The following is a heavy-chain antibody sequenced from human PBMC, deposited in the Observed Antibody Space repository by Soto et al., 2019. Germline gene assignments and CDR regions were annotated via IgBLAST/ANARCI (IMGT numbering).Heavy chain of an antibody. D-gene: IGHD2-2*01. Sequence: GGSLRLSCAASGITFSSYAMSWVRQAPGKGLEWVSSISASGNSTYYADSVKGRFTISTDNSKNTVYLQMNSLRAEDTALYYCAAREIVIIPATWDYYYGMDVWGQGTTVTVSS. CDR2: ISASGNST. V-gene: IGHV3-23*01. CDR1: GITFSSYA. J-gene: IGHJ6*02. CDR3: AAREIVIIPATWDYYYGMDV.